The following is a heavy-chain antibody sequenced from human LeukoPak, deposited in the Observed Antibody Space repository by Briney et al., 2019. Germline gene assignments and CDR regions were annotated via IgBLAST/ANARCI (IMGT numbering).Heavy chain of an antibody. Sequence: GASVKVSCKASGYTFTGYYMHWVRQAPGQGLEWMGWINPNSGGTNYAQKFQGRVTMTRDTSISTAYMELSRLRSDDTAVYYCARNFLFVPRPFYDFLPVYSPHYSKGMDVWGQGPPSTVPS. CDR2: INPNSGGT. CDR3: ARNFLFVPRPFYDFLPVYSPHYSKGMDV. V-gene: IGHV1-2*02. J-gene: IGHJ6*02. D-gene: IGHD3-9*01. CDR1: GYTFTGYY.